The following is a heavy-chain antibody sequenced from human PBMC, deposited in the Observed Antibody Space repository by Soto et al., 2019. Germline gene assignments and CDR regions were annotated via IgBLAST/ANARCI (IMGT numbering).Heavy chain of an antibody. CDR3: AREQYSYGSAFDI. J-gene: IGHJ3*02. CDR2: IYSGGST. V-gene: IGHV3-53*01. Sequence: EVQLVESGGGLIQPGGSLRLSCAASGFTVSSNYMSWVRQAPGKGLEWVSVIYSGGSTYYADSVKGRFTISRDNSKNTLYLQRNSLRAEDTAVYYCAREQYSYGSAFDIWGQGTMVTVSS. CDR1: GFTVSSNY. D-gene: IGHD5-18*01.